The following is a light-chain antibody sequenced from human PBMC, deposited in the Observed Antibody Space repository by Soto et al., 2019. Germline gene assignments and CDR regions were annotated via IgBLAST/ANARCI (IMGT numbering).Light chain of an antibody. V-gene: IGLV2-14*01. CDR3: SSYTSSSTRV. Sequence: HSLLTQPDSASESPGPSITISFTGTRSDVGGYRAGSWYQQHPGKAPKLVIYEVTNRHSGISNRFSGSKSGNTASLTISGLQAEDEGDYYRSSYTSSSTRVFGTGTKVTGL. CDR1: RSDVGGYRA. CDR2: EVT. J-gene: IGLJ1*01.